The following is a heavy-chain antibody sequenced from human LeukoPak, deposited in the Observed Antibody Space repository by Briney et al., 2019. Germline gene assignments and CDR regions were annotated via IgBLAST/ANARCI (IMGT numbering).Heavy chain of an antibody. V-gene: IGHV3-23*01. CDR2: ISGSGGST. D-gene: IGHD3-22*01. CDR1: GFTFSSYA. CDR3: AKHPLTYYYDSSGYYLYYFDY. J-gene: IGHJ4*02. Sequence: TGGSLRLSCAVSGFTFSSYAMSGVRQAPGKGLEWGSAISGSGGSTYYADSVKGRFTISTDNSKITLYLQMNSLRAEDTAVYYCAKHPLTYYYDSSGYYLYYFDYWGQGTLVTVSS.